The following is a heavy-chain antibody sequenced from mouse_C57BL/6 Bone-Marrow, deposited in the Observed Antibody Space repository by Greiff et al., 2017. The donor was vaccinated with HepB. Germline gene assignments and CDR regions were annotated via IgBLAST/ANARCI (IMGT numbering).Heavy chain of an antibody. CDR2: IHPNSGST. D-gene: IGHD2-1*01. V-gene: IGHV1-64*01. Sequence: QVQLQQPGAELVKPGASVKLSCKASGYTFTSYWMHWVQQRPGQGLEWIGIIHPNSGSTNYNEKFKSQATLTVDNSSSTAYMQLSSLTSEDSAVYYCARRGYGNYGAMDYWGQGTSVTVSA. CDR3: ARRGYGNYGAMDY. CDR1: GYTFTSYW. J-gene: IGHJ4*01.